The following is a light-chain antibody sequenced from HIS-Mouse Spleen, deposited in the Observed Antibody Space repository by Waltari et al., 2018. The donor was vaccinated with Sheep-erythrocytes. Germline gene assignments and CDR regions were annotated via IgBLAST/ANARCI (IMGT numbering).Light chain of an antibody. CDR2: EGS. V-gene: IGLV2-23*01. CDR3: CSYAGSSTPWV. CDR1: SSDVGSYNL. Sequence: QSALTQPASVSGSPGQSITISCTGTSSDVGSYNLVSWYQQHPGKAPKLMIYEGSKRASGVSSRCSGSKSGNTASLTISGLQAEDEADYYCCSYAGSSTPWVFGGGTKLTVL. J-gene: IGLJ3*02.